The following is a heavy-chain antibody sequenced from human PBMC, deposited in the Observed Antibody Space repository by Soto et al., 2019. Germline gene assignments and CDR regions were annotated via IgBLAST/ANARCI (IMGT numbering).Heavy chain of an antibody. J-gene: IGHJ6*03. CDR1: GGSFSGYY. Sequence: SETLSLTCAVYGGSFSGYYWSWIRQPPGKGLEWIGEINHSGSTNYNPSLKSRVTISVDTSKNKFSLKLSSVTAADTAVYYCARGPLRIAAAGTDYYYYYMDVWGKGTTVTVSS. V-gene: IGHV4-34*01. CDR3: ARGPLRIAAAGTDYYYYYMDV. D-gene: IGHD6-13*01. CDR2: INHSGST.